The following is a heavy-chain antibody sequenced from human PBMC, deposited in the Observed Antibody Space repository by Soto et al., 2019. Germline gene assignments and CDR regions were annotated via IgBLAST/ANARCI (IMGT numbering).Heavy chain of an antibody. CDR2: IYYSGTT. V-gene: IGHV4-28*01. J-gene: IGHJ4*02. Sequence: TLFLIRAFYGYPTFTGNWWGWIRQPPGKGLEWIGYIYYSGTTYYNPSLKSRVTMSVDTSKNQFSLKLTSVTAVDTDVYYCARREIQGPIDYWGQG. CDR3: ARREIQGPIDY. D-gene: IGHD1-26*01. CDR1: GYPTFTGNW.